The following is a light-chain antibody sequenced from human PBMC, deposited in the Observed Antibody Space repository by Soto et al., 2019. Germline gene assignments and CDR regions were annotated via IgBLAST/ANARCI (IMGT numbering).Light chain of an antibody. Sequence: QSALTQPPSASGSLGQSVTISCTGTSSDVGGYNYVSWHQQHPGKAPKVMIYEVTERPPGVPDRFSGSKPGNTASLTVSGLQAEDEADYYCSSFAGGGNPVLLGGGTKVTVL. J-gene: IGLJ2*01. CDR2: EVT. V-gene: IGLV2-8*01. CDR3: SSFAGGGNPVL. CDR1: SSDVGGYNY.